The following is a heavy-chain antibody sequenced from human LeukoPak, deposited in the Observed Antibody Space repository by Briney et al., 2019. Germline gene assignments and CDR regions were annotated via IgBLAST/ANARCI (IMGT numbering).Heavy chain of an antibody. J-gene: IGHJ4*02. V-gene: IGHV4-59*11. CDR3: ARGGGVTYYDSTGYLWYFDY. D-gene: IGHD3-22*01. Sequence: SDTLSLTCTVSGGSISSHYWSWIRQPPGRGLEWIKYIYYSGSTKFNPSLKSRVTISVDTSKNQFSLKLSSVTAADTAVYYCARGGGVTYYDSTGYLWYFDYWGQGTLVTVSS. CDR2: IYYSGST. CDR1: GGSISSHY.